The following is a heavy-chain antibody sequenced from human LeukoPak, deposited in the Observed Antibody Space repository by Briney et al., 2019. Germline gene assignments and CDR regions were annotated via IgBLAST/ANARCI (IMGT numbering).Heavy chain of an antibody. CDR3: ARAIEVATRLHPFDY. Sequence: GGSLRLCCVASGFTFSSYWMSWVRQAPGKGLEWVANIKQDGSEKYYVDSVKGRFTISRDNAKNSLYLQMNSLRAEDTAVYYCARAIEVATRLHPFDYWGQGTLVTVSS. CDR1: GFTFSSYW. CDR2: IKQDGSEK. J-gene: IGHJ4*02. V-gene: IGHV3-7*01. D-gene: IGHD4-23*01.